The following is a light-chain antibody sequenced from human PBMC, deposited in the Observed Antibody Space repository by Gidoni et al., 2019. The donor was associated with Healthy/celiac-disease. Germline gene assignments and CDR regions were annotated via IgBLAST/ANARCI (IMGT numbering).Light chain of an antibody. Sequence: QSALTQPASVSGSPGQSIPISCTGTSSDVGGYNYVSWYQQDPGKAPKLMIYDVSNRPSGVSNRFSGSKSGNTASLTISGLQAEDEADYYCSSYTSSSTLDVVFGGGTKLTVL. CDR2: DVS. J-gene: IGLJ2*01. CDR3: SSYTSSSTLDVV. CDR1: SSDVGGYNY. V-gene: IGLV2-14*01.